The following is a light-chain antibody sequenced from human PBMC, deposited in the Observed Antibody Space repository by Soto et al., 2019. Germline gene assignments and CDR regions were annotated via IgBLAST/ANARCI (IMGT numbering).Light chain of an antibody. Sequence: TQSPATLSVSPGERATLSCRASQTIYSNVAWYQQRPGQAPRLLIFGASSRATGIADKFSGSGSGTDFTLTISRLEPEDFALYYCQHYGAAPITFGRGTRLEIK. V-gene: IGKV3-20*01. J-gene: IGKJ5*01. CDR1: QTIYSN. CDR3: QHYGAAPIT. CDR2: GAS.